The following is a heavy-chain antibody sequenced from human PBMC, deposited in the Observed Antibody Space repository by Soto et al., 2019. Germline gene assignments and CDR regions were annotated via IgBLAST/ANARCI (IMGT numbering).Heavy chain of an antibody. CDR1: GGSFSGYY. CDR3: ARDPSIVATMGSIYYYYGMDV. Sequence: PSETLSLTCAVYGGSFSGYYWTWIRQPPGTGLEWIGEINHSGSTNYNPSLKSRVTISVDTSKNQFSLKLTSVTAADTAVYYCARDPSIVATMGSIYYYYGMDVWGQGTTVTVSS. CDR2: INHSGST. V-gene: IGHV4-34*01. J-gene: IGHJ6*02. D-gene: IGHD5-12*01.